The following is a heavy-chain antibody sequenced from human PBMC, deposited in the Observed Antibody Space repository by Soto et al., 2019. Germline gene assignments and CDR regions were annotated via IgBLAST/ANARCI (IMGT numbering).Heavy chain of an antibody. J-gene: IGHJ4*02. CDR2: IYYSGNT. CDR3: ARGIYSTSSFFDS. D-gene: IGHD6-6*01. CDR1: GDPISTADYY. Sequence: LSLTCTVSGDPISTADYYWNWIRQPPGKGLEWIGYIYYSGNTYYIPSLKSRVTISVDTSKNQISLKLNSVTAADTAVYYCARGIYSTSSFFDSWGQGTLVTVSS. V-gene: IGHV4-30-4*01.